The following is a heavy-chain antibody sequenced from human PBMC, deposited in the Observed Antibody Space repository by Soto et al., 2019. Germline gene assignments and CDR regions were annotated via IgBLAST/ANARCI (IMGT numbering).Heavy chain of an antibody. CDR2: ISGSGGST. Sequence: GGSLRLSCAASGFTFSSYAMSWVRQAPGKGLEWVSAISGSGGSTYYADSVKGRFTISRDNSKNTLYLQMNSLRAEDTAVYYCARGSYCGGECYSWVAFDIWGKGEMV. CDR3: ARGSYCGGECYSWVAFDI. CDR1: GFTFSSYA. D-gene: IGHD2-21*01. J-gene: IGHJ3*02. V-gene: IGHV3-23*01.